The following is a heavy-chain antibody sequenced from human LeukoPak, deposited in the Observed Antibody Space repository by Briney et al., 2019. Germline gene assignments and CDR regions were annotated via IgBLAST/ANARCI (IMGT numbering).Heavy chain of an antibody. D-gene: IGHD1-26*01. CDR3: ARRSVGSTDDAFDL. V-gene: IGHV5-51*01. Sequence: GESLKISCRGSGYIFTGYWIAWVRQVPGKGLEWMAIIYPGHSDTRYSPSFQGQVTISADTSIRTAYLQWSSLKASDTAMYYCARRSVGSTDDAFDLWGQGTMVTVSS. CDR1: GYIFTGYW. J-gene: IGHJ3*01. CDR2: IYPGHSDT.